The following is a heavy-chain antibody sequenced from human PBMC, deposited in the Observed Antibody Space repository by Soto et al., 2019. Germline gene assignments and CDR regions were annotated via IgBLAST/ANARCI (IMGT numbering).Heavy chain of an antibody. CDR1: GFTFSTYD. V-gene: IGHV3-23*01. J-gene: IGHJ2*01. CDR2: ISGNCGST. Sequence: EVQLLESGGDLAQPGGSLRLCCAASGFTFSTYDMSWVRQAPGKGLDWVSAISGNCGSTYADSVKGRFTISRDNSKNTPKLQTHSLRPDDTAVYYCAKVGPAHWSFDLWGRGTLVTDSS. CDR3: AKVGPAHWSFDL.